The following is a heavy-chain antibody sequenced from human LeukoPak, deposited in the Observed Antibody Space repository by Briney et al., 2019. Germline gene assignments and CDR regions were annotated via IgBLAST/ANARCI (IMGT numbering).Heavy chain of an antibody. V-gene: IGHV4-59*08. J-gene: IGHJ4*02. CDR3: ASSRDGYTAVSDY. CDR2: IYYSGST. Sequence: PSETLSLTCTVSGGSISSYYWSWIRQPPGKGLEWIGYIYYSGSTNYNPSLKSRVTISVDTSKNQFSLKLSSVTAADTAVYYCASSRDGYTAVSDYWGQGTLVTVSS. D-gene: IGHD5-24*01. CDR1: GGSISSYY.